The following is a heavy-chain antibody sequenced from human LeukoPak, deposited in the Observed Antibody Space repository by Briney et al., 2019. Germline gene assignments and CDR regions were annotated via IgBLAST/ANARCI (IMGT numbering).Heavy chain of an antibody. CDR3: ASASSSWAYCFDF. D-gene: IGHD6-13*01. CDR1: GFTFSGNS. Sequence: GGSLRVSCAASGFTFSGNSVNCVCQTPGKGLEWVSSISSSSSYIYYADSEKGRFTISRDNDKNSLYLQMNSLGAEDTAVYYCASASSSWAYCFDFWGQGTLVTVSS. V-gene: IGHV3-21*01. J-gene: IGHJ4*02. CDR2: ISSSSSYI.